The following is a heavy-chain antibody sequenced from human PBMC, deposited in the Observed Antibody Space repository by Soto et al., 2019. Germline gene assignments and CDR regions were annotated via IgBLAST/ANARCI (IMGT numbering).Heavy chain of an antibody. D-gene: IGHD1-26*01. CDR3: ARSGSQHRDDNWFDP. Sequence: EVQLVESGEGLVQPGGSLRLSCAASGFTFSSYAMHWVRQAPGKGLEYVSAISSNGGSTYYADSVKGRFTISRDNSKNTLYLQRGSLRAEDMAVYYCARSGSQHRDDNWFDPWGQGTLVTVSS. CDR2: ISSNGGST. CDR1: GFTFSSYA. J-gene: IGHJ5*02. V-gene: IGHV3-64*02.